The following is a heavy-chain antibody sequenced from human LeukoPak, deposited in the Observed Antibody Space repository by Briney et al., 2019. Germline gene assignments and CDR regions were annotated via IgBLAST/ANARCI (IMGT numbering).Heavy chain of an antibody. CDR2: IIPILGIA. CDR3: ARVGVDSSGYYRPNYYYYYGMDV. V-gene: IGHV1-69*02. D-gene: IGHD3-22*01. Sequence: SVKVSCKASGGTFSSYTISWVQQAPGQGLEWMGRIIPILGIANYAQKFQGRVTITADKSTSTAYMELSSLRSEDTAVYYCARVGVDSSGYYRPNYYYYYGMDVWGQGTTVTVSS. J-gene: IGHJ6*02. CDR1: GGTFSSYT.